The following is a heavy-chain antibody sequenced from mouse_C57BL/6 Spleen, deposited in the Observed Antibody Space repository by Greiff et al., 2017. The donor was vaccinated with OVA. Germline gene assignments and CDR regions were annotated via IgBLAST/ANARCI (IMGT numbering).Heavy chain of an antibody. D-gene: IGHD1-1*01. V-gene: IGHV1-85*01. J-gene: IGHJ2*01. CDR2: IYPRDGST. CDR3: AREGYYGSSYGE. CDR1: GYTFTSYD. Sequence: LQESGPELVKPGASVKLSCKASGYTFTSYDINWVKQRPGQGLEWIGWIYPRDGSTYYNEKFKGKATLTVDTSSSTAYMELHSLTSEDSAVYFCAREGYYGSSYGEWGQGTTLTVS.